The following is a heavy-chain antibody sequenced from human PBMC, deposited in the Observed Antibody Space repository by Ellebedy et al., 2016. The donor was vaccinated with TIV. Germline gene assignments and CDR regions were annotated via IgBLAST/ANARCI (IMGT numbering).Heavy chain of an antibody. J-gene: IGHJ4*02. Sequence: SVKVSCXVSTYTLSELSMHWVRQAPGKELEWMGGYDPESGEIVYAQKFRGRVTMTEDRSIDTVYMELRSLRPEDTATYYCATEGVEGIPGKYLWGRGTRVSVSS. D-gene: IGHD1-20*01. CDR1: TYTLSELS. V-gene: IGHV1-24*01. CDR3: ATEGVEGIPGKYL. CDR2: YDPESGEI.